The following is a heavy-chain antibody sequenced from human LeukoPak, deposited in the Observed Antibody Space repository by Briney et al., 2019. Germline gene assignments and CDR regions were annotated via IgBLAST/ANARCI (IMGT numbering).Heavy chain of an antibody. CDR2: INPSGGST. V-gene: IGHV1-46*01. CDR3: ARAGGVTGTTGLDY. CDR1: GYTFTSYY. Sequence: ASVKVSCKASGYTFTSYYMHWVRQAPGQGLEWMGIINPSGGSTSYAQKFQGSVAMARDTSTSTVYMELSSLRSEDTAVYYCARAGGVTGTTGLDYWGQGTLVTVSS. J-gene: IGHJ4*02. D-gene: IGHD1-20*01.